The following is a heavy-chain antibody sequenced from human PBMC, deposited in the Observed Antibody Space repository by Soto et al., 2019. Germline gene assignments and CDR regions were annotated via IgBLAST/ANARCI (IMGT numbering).Heavy chain of an antibody. CDR2: IYYIGST. D-gene: IGHD3-16*01. J-gene: IGHJ4*02. CDR1: GGSISSYY. V-gene: IGHV4-59*01. CDR3: ARVWGYAFDY. Sequence: SETLSLYSTVCGGSISSYYWIWVRQPPGKGLEWIGYIYYIGSTNYNPSLKSRVTISVDTSKNQFSLKLSSVTAADTAVYYCARVWGYAFDYWGQGTLVTVS.